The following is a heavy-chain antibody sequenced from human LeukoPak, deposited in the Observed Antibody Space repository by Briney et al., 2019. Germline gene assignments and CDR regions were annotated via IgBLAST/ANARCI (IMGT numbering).Heavy chain of an antibody. J-gene: IGHJ5*02. V-gene: IGHV3-23*01. CDR1: GFTFSSYS. CDR2: ISGSGGST. Sequence: GGSLRLSCAASGFTFSSYSMNWVRQAPGKGLEWVSAISGSGGSTYYADSVKGRFTISRDNSKNTLYLQMNSLRAEDTAVYYCAKDRSGVCYFSWFDPWGQGTLVTVSS. D-gene: IGHD2-8*01. CDR3: AKDRSGVCYFSWFDP.